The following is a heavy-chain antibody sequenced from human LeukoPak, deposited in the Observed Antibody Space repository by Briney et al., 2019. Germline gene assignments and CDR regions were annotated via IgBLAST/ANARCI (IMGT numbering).Heavy chain of an antibody. CDR1: GYSFTSYW. D-gene: IGHD3-22*01. Sequence: GESLKISCKGSGYSFTSYWIGWVRQMPGKGLEWMGIIYPGDSDTRYSPSFQGQVTISADKSISTAYLQWSSLKASDTAMYYCARQIRSGYYYGGYAFDIWGQGTMVTVSS. J-gene: IGHJ3*02. V-gene: IGHV5-51*01. CDR3: ARQIRSGYYYGGYAFDI. CDR2: IYPGDSDT.